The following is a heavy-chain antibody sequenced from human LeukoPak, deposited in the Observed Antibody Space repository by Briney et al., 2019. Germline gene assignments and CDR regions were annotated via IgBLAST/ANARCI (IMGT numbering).Heavy chain of an antibody. CDR3: ARDVGFYYDSSGYYDY. CDR1: GGSISSYY. D-gene: IGHD3-22*01. CDR2: IYYSGNT. J-gene: IGHJ4*02. Sequence: SETLSLTCTVSGGSISSYYWSWIRQPPGKGLEWIGYIYYSGNTNYDPSLKSRVTISVDTSKNQFSLKLSSVTAADTAVYYCARDVGFYYDSSGYYDYWGQGTLVTVSS. V-gene: IGHV4-59*01.